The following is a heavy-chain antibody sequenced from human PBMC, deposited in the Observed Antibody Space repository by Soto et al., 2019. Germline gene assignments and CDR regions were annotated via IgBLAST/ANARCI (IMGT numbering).Heavy chain of an antibody. CDR3: ARVSYSSSSLDYYYGMDV. CDR1: GYTFTGYY. V-gene: IGHV1-2*04. J-gene: IGHJ6*02. D-gene: IGHD6-6*01. CDR2: INPNSGGT. Sequence: ASVKVSCKASGYTFTGYYMHWVRQAPGQGLEWMGWINPNSGGTNYAQKFQGWVTMTRDTSISTAYMELSRLRSDDTAVYYCARVSYSSSSLDYYYGMDVWGQGTTVTVSS.